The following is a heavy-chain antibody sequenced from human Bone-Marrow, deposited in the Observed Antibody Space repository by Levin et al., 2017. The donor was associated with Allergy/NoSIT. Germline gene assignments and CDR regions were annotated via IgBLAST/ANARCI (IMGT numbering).Heavy chain of an antibody. D-gene: IGHD2-2*01. Sequence: GGSLRLSCAASGFTFSSYAMHWVRQAPGKGLEWVAVISYDGSNKYYADSVKGRFTISRDNSKNTLYLQMNSLRAEDTAVYYCARARYCISTSCYAVGYYYGMDVWGQGTTVTVSS. V-gene: IGHV3-30-3*01. CDR2: ISYDGSNK. CDR1: GFTFSSYA. CDR3: ARARYCISTSCYAVGYYYGMDV. J-gene: IGHJ6*02.